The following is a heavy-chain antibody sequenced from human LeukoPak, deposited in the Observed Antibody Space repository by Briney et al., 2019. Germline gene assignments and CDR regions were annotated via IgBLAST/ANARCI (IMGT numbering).Heavy chain of an antibody. V-gene: IGHV4-34*01. CDR3: ASQNRAYCSGGSCYSGYYYYYYYMDV. J-gene: IGHJ6*03. CDR2: INHSGST. CDR1: GGSFSGYY. Sequence: PSETLSLTCAVYGGSFSGYYWSWIRQPPGKGLEWIGEINHSGSTNYNPSLKSRVTISVDTSKNQFSLKLSPVTAADTAVYYCASQNRAYCSGGSCYSGYYYYYYYMDVWGKGTTVTVSS. D-gene: IGHD2-15*01.